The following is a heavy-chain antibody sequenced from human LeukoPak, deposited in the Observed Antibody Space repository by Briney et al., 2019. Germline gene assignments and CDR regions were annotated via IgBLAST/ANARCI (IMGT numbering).Heavy chain of an antibody. CDR3: ARLLDNDSSGDPDTFDV. Sequence: LETLSLTCTVSGGSLSGHYWSWIRQPPGKRLEWIGYVSYTGRTKYNPSLQSRVTISIDTSKSQFSLKLTSVTSADTAVYSCARLLDNDSSGDPDTFDVWGQGTTVIVSS. D-gene: IGHD3-22*01. V-gene: IGHV4-59*11. CDR2: VSYTGRT. CDR1: GGSLSGHY. J-gene: IGHJ3*01.